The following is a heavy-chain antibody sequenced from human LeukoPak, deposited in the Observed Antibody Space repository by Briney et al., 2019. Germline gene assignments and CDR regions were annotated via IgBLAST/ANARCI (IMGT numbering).Heavy chain of an antibody. V-gene: IGHV5-51*01. CDR1: GYSFTSYW. CDR3: ARRRVAGVIRDGFDI. D-gene: IGHD3-10*01. CDR2: IYPGDSDT. Sequence: GESLQISCKGSGYSFTSYWIGWVRQMPGKGLEWMGIIYPGDSDTRYSPSFQGQVTISADKSINTVYLQWSSLKASDTAMYYCARRRVAGVIRDGFDIWGQGTMVTVFS. J-gene: IGHJ3*02.